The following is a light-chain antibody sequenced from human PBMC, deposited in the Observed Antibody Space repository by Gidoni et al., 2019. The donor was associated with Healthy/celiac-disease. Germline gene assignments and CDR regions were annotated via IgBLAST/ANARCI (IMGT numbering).Light chain of an antibody. CDR1: QSVSSY. J-gene: IGKJ1*01. Sequence: EIVLTQSPATLSLFPGERATLSCRATQSVSSYLAWYQHKPGQAPRLLIYDASNRATGIPARFSGSGSGTDFTLTIGTLEPEDFAVYYCQHRGTFGQGTKVEIK. CDR3: QHRGT. V-gene: IGKV3-11*01. CDR2: DAS.